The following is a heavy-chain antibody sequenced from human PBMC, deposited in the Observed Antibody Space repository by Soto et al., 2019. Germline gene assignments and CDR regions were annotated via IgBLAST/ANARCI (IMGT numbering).Heavy chain of an antibody. CDR3: ARGSGRDTFDY. CDR1: GHSFTTYW. D-gene: IGHD2-15*01. Sequence: PGESLKISCKGSGHSFTTYWIGWVRQMPGKGLEWMGIIYPGDSDTKYSPSFQGHVTVSVDKSITTAYLQWSSLKASDTAMYYCARGSGRDTFDYWGQGALVTVS. V-gene: IGHV5-51*01. CDR2: IYPGDSDT. J-gene: IGHJ4*02.